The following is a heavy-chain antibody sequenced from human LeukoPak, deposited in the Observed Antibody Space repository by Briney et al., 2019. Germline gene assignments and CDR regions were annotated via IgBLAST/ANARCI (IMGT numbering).Heavy chain of an antibody. J-gene: IGHJ4*02. D-gene: IGHD2-15*01. CDR3: ARDCSGGTCYLGVLDY. Sequence: SETLSLTCTVSSGSISSSYWSWIRQPAGKGLEWIGRIYTSESTNYNPSLKSRVTMSVDTSKNHFSLKLSSVTAADAAVYYCARDCSGGTCYLGVLDYWGQGILVTVSS. V-gene: IGHV4-4*07. CDR2: IYTSEST. CDR1: SGSISSSY.